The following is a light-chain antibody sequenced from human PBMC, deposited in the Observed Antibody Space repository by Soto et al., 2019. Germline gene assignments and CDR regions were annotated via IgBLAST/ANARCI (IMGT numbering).Light chain of an antibody. CDR3: QQYYSSPLT. V-gene: IGKV4-1*01. CDR1: QSVSYSSDKRNC. J-gene: IGKJ4*01. Sequence: DIVMTQSPDSLAVSLGERATINCKSSQSVSYSSDKRNCLAWYQQKPGLPPKLLIYWASTRESRVPDRFSGTVSGTDFTLTISSLQAEDVAVYYCQQYYSSPLTFGGGTKVEIK. CDR2: WAS.